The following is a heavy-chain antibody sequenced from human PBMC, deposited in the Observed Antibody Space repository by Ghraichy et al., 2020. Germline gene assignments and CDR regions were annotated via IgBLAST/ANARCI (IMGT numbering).Heavy chain of an antibody. CDR2: IYYSGSS. D-gene: IGHD4-17*01. CDR1: GGSVSSGNHY. Sequence: SETLSLTCIVSGGSVSSGNHYWSWIRQSPGKGLEWIGYIYYSGSSYYNPSLKSRVTMSVDTSKSQFSLILTSMTAADTAVYYCARDASTTVTQYYYYGLDVWGQGTTVTVSS. J-gene: IGHJ6*02. V-gene: IGHV4-61*01. CDR3: ARDASTTVTQYYYYGLDV.